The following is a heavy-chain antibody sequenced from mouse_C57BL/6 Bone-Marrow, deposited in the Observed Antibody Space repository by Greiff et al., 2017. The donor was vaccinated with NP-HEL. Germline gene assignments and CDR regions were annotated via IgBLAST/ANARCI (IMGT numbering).Heavy chain of an antibody. J-gene: IGHJ2*01. V-gene: IGHV1-55*01. CDR2: IYPGSGCT. Sequence: QVQLKQPGAELVKPGASVKMSCKASGYTFTSYWITWVKQRPGQGLEWIGDIYPGSGCTNYNEKFKSKATLTVDQSSRTASMQLSSLTSEDAAVYYCGRWWRDYWGQGTTLTVSS. D-gene: IGHD1-1*02. CDR1: GYTFTSYW. CDR3: GRWWRDY.